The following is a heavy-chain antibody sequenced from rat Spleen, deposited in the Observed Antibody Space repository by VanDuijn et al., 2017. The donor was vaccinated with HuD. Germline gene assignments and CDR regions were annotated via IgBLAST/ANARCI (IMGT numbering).Heavy chain of an antibody. CDR2: ISPSGVT. D-gene: IGHD4-3*01. Sequence: EVQLVESGGGVVQPGRSLKLSCAASGFTFSDYGLAWVRQAPTKGLEWVASISPSGVTYYRDSVKGRFTVSRENAKSTLYFLMDSLRSEDTATYYCVRQDTSGYSNWFTYWGQGTLVTVSS. V-gene: IGHV5-29*01. CDR3: VRQDTSGYSNWFTY. J-gene: IGHJ3*01. CDR1: GFTFSDYG.